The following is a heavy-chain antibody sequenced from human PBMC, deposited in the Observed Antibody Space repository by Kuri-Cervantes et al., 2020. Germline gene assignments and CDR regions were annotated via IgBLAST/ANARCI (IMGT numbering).Heavy chain of an antibody. Sequence: GSLRLSCTVSGGSISNYYWSWIRQSPGKGLYWIGYIDYSGSTNYNPSLKSRVTISVDTSKNQFSLRLGSVTAADTAVYYCARGPRGRFSKGGDYWGQGTLVTVSS. V-gene: IGHV4-59*12. J-gene: IGHJ4*02. CDR1: GGSISNYY. CDR2: IDYSGST. CDR3: ARGPRGRFSKGGDY. D-gene: IGHD3-16*01.